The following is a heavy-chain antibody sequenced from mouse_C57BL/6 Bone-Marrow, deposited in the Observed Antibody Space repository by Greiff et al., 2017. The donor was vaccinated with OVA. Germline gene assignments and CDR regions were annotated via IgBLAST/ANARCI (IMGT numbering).Heavy chain of an antibody. D-gene: IGHD1-1*01. Sequence: VQLQQSGAELVKPGASVKLSCTASGFNIKDYYMHWVKQRTEQGLEWIGRIDPEDGETKYAPKFPGKATITADNSSNTAYLQLSSLTSEDTAVYYCALYYGSTYFDVWGTGTTVTVSS. V-gene: IGHV14-2*01. J-gene: IGHJ1*03. CDR2: IDPEDGET. CDR3: ALYYGSTYFDV. CDR1: GFNIKDYY.